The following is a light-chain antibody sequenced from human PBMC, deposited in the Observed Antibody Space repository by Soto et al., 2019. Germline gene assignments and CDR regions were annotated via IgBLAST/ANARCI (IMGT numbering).Light chain of an antibody. Sequence: IVLPQTPDPVSLSPGERATLSFRASQSVSSNYLAWYQQKPGRAPRLLIYGASSRDTGIPDRFSGSGSGTDFTLTISRLEPEDFAVYYCQQYGSSLWTFGQGTKVDIK. V-gene: IGKV3-20*01. CDR2: GAS. CDR1: QSVSSNY. J-gene: IGKJ1*01. CDR3: QQYGSSLWT.